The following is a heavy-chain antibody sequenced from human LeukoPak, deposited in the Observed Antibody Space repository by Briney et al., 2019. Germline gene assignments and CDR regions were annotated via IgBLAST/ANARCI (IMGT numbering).Heavy chain of an antibody. J-gene: IGHJ1*01. CDR3: ARAPKTYYYDSSGSLAGFQH. D-gene: IGHD3-22*01. CDR2: IYYSGST. CDR1: DGSITSYF. V-gene: IGHV4-59*01. Sequence: SETLSLTCSVSDGSITSYFWSWIRQPPGKGLEWIGYIYYSGSTSYNPSLKSRVTISVDTSKNQFSLKLSSVTAAETAVYYCARAPKTYYYDSSGSLAGFQHWGQSTLVTVSS.